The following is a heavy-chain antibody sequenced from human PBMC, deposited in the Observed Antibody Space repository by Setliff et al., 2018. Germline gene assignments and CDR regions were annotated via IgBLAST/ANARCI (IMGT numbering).Heavy chain of an antibody. D-gene: IGHD3-3*01. CDR2: ISSSSSTI. CDR3: ARGRERDYNFWSGYYTYYYYGMDV. V-gene: IGHV3-48*01. CDR1: GFTFSSYS. J-gene: IGHJ6*02. Sequence: GGSLRLSCAASGFTFSSYSMNWVRQAPGKGLEWVSYISSSSSTIYYADSVKGRFTISRDNSKNTLYLQMNSLRSEDTAVYYCARGRERDYNFWSGYYTYYYYGMDVWGQGTTVTVS.